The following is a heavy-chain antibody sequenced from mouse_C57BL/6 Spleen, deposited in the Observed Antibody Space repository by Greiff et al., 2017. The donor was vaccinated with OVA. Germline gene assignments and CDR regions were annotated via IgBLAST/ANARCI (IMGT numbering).Heavy chain of an antibody. CDR1: GFTFTDYY. J-gene: IGHJ1*03. CDR3: ARNYGSRGYFDV. V-gene: IGHV7-3*01. CDR2: ISNTANGYTT. Sequence: EVQLQESGGGLVQPGGSLSLSCAASGFTFTDYYMSWVRQTPGKALEWLGFISNTANGYTTEYSASVKGRFTISRDNSQSNLYLQMNVLSVEDSATYYCARNYGSRGYFDVGGTGTTVTVSS. D-gene: IGHD1-1*01.